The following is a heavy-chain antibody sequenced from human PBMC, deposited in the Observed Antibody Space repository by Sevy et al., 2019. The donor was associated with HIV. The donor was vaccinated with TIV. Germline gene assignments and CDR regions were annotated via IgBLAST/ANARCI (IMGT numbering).Heavy chain of an antibody. Sequence: SETLSLTCTVSGGSISSYYWSWIRQPPGKGLEWIGYINYSGSTNYNPSLKSRVTISVDTSKNQFSLKLSSVTAADPAVYYCARDNRYLRSWFDPWGQGTLVTVSS. D-gene: IGHD3-10*02. CDR3: ARDNRYLRSWFDP. V-gene: IGHV4-59*13. J-gene: IGHJ5*02. CDR2: INYSGST. CDR1: GGSISSYY.